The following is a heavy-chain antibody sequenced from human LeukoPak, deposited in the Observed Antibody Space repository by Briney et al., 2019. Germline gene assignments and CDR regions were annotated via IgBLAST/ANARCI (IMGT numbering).Heavy chain of an antibody. CDR3: ARRDSGDGSGSYYSFDY. CDR1: GGSFSGYY. Sequence: SETLSLTCAVYGGSFSGYYWSGIRQPPGKGLEWMGEINHSGSTNYNPSLKSRVTISVDTSKNQFSLKLSSVTAADTAVYYCARRDSGDGSGSYYSFDYWGQGTLVTVSS. D-gene: IGHD3-10*01. J-gene: IGHJ4*02. V-gene: IGHV4-34*01. CDR2: INHSGST.